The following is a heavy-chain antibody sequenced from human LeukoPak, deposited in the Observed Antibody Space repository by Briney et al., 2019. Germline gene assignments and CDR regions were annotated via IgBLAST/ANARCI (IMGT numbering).Heavy chain of an antibody. V-gene: IGHV3-48*04. CDR1: GFTFSSYS. Sequence: GGSLRLSCAASGFTFSSYSMNWVRQAPGKGLEWVSYISSSSSTIYYADSVKGRFTISRDNAKNSLYLQMNSLRAEDTAVYYCARLPYYDILTGYLYYFDYWGQGTLVTVSS. CDR3: ARLPYYDILTGYLYYFDY. D-gene: IGHD3-9*01. CDR2: ISSSSSTI. J-gene: IGHJ4*02.